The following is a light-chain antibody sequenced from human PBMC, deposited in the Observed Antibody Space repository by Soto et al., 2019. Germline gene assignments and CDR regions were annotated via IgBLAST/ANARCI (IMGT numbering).Light chain of an antibody. V-gene: IGLV2-11*01. J-gene: IGLJ1*01. Sequence: QSALTQPRSVSGSPGQSVTISCTGTSSDVGGYSYVSWYQQHPGKAPKLMIYDVTTRPSGIPDRFSGSKSGNTASLTISGLQAEDEADYYCFSYAGSYTVVFGTGPKLTVL. CDR2: DVT. CDR1: SSDVGGYSY. CDR3: FSYAGSYTVV.